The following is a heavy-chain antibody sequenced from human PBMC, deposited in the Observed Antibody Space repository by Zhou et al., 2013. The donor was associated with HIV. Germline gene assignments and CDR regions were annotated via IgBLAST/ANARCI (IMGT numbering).Heavy chain of an antibody. CDR3: AKGYCSGGDCYEGYNNFFDP. CDR1: GYSFTSHG. J-gene: IGHJ5*02. V-gene: IGHV1-18*01. D-gene: IGHD2-15*01. CDR2: ISVYNGKT. Sequence: QLVQSGTEMKKPGASVKVSCKASGYSFTSHGISWVRQAPGQGLEWMGRISVYNGKTNYAQKVQDRVTMTADTSTSTSYLELRSLKSDDTAVYYCAKGYCSGGDCYEGYNNFFDPWGQGTLVTVSS.